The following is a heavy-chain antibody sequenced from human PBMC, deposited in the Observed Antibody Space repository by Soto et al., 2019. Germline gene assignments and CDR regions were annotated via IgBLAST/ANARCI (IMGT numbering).Heavy chain of an antibody. V-gene: IGHV1-18*04. D-gene: IGHD6-13*01. Sequence: XSVKGACKAAGYPFTNYGISWGRQAPGEGLEWMGWISGYNGHTNYAQKVQCRVTMTTDTSTSTAYMELRSLRSDDTAVFYCARSPAATGTSWLDPCGQRTLVTVSS. CDR2: ISGYNGHT. J-gene: IGHJ5*02. CDR1: GYPFTNYG. CDR3: ARSPAATGTSWLDP.